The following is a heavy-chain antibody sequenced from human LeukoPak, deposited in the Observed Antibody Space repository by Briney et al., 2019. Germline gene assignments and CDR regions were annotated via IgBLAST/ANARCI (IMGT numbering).Heavy chain of an antibody. CDR2: INHSGST. D-gene: IGHD6-13*01. CDR3: AREKVRLGSSWYVTEYGMDV. Sequence: PSETLSLTCAVSGGSFSGYYWSWIRQPPGKGLEWIGEINHSGSTNYNPSLKSRVTISVDTSKNQFSLKLSSVTAADTAVYYCAREKVRLGSSWYVTEYGMDVWGQGTTVTVSS. J-gene: IGHJ6*02. CDR1: GGSFSGYY. V-gene: IGHV4-34*01.